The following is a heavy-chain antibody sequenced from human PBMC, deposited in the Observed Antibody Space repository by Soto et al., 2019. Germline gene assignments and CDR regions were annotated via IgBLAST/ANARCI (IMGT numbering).Heavy chain of an antibody. CDR3: ARANDRDDY. V-gene: IGHV3-74*01. J-gene: IGHJ4*02. D-gene: IGHD1-1*01. Sequence: EVHLVESGGGLVQPGGSLRLSCAASGFAFSTYWMHWVRQAPGGGLMWVSRIKDVATRKHYADSVKGRFTVSRDNAKNTVYMQMDSLRGEDAALYYCARANDRDDYWGQGTLVIVSS. CDR1: GFAFSTYW. CDR2: IKDVATRK.